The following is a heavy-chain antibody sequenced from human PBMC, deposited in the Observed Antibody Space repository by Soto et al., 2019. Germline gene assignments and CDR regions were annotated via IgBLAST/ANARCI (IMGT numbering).Heavy chain of an antibody. J-gene: IGHJ6*02. Sequence: QVQLVESGGGVVQPGRSLRLSCAASGFTFSSYGMHWVRQAPGKGLEWVAVISYDGSNKYYADSVKGRFTISRDNSKNTLYLQMNSLRAEDTAVYYCSKDHRCNYGDAYCYYDGMDVWGQGTTVTVSS. D-gene: IGHD4-17*01. V-gene: IGHV3-30*18. CDR1: GFTFSSYG. CDR2: ISYDGSNK. CDR3: SKDHRCNYGDAYCYYDGMDV.